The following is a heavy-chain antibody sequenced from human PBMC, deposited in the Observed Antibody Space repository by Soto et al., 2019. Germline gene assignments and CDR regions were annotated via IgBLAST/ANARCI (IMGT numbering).Heavy chain of an antibody. CDR3: ARQLWFGGLSGMDV. CDR2: IYYSGST. Sequence: PSETLSLTCTVSGGSISSYYWSWIRQPPGKGLEWIGYIYYSGSTNYSPSLKSRVTISVDTSKNQFSLRLSSVTAADTAVYYCARQLWFGGLSGMDVWGQGTTVTVSS. J-gene: IGHJ6*02. V-gene: IGHV4-59*08. CDR1: GGSISSYY. D-gene: IGHD3-10*01.